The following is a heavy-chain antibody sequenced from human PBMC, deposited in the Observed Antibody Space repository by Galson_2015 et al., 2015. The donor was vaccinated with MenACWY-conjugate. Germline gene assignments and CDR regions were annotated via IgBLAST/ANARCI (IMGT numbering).Heavy chain of an antibody. J-gene: IGHJ4*02. Sequence: QSGAEVKKPGESLRISCKGSGYSFTSYWISWVRQMPGKGLEWIGRIDPSDSYTNYSPSFQGHATISADKSISTAYLQWSSLKASDTAMYYCALYKQTYYYGSGREVNFDYWGQGTLVTVSS. V-gene: IGHV5-10-1*01. CDR2: IDPSDSYT. CDR3: ALYKQTYYYGSGREVNFDY. CDR1: GYSFTSYW. D-gene: IGHD3-10*01.